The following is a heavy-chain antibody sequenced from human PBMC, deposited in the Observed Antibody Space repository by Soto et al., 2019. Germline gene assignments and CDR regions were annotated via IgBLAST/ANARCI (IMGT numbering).Heavy chain of an antibody. Sequence: QVQLEQSGAEVKKPGASVKVSCQTSGYTFTSYTLHWVRQAPGQGLEWLGWINAGNGREKYSQRFQDRVSLSTDRSTSPPLMEIRPLRFKDTAVFFCGRGGGWEGEASFDTWGQGTLVIVSS. CDR1: GYTFTSYT. CDR3: GRGGGWEGEASFDT. V-gene: IGHV1-3*01. J-gene: IGHJ4*02. CDR2: INAGNGRE. D-gene: IGHD1-26*01.